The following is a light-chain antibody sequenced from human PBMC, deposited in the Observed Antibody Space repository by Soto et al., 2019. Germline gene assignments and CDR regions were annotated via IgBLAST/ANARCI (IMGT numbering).Light chain of an antibody. J-gene: IGKJ2*01. Sequence: DIQMTQSPSSLSASVGDRVTITCRASQSISNFLNWYQQKPGKAPELLIYAASSLHSGVPSRFIGSGSGTNFTLTISSLQPEDFATYSCQQSYTTPYTFGQGTKLEIK. CDR2: AAS. CDR1: QSISNF. V-gene: IGKV1-39*01. CDR3: QQSYTTPYT.